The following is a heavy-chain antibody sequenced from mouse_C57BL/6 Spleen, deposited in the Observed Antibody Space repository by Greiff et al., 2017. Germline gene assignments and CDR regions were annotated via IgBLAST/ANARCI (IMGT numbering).Heavy chain of an antibody. CDR1: GYTFTSYW. Sequence: QVQLQQPGAELVMPGASVKLSCKASGYTFTSYWMHWVKQRPGQGLEWIGEIDPSDSYTNYNQKFKGKSTLTVDKSSSTAYMQLSSLTSEDSAVYYSARSTGSPHYYAMDYWGQGTSVTVSS. CDR3: ARSTGSPHYYAMDY. CDR2: IDPSDSYT. D-gene: IGHD4-1*02. J-gene: IGHJ4*01. V-gene: IGHV1-69*01.